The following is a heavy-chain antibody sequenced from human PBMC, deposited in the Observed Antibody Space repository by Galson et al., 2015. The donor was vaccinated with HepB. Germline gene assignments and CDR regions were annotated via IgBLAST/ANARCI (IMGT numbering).Heavy chain of an antibody. Sequence: SLRLSCAASGFTFSSYSMNWVRQAPGKGLEWVSSISSSSSYIYYADPVKGRFTISRDNAKNSLYLQMNSLRAEDTAVYYCARGSDTAMAHYYYYGMDVWGQGTTVTVSS. J-gene: IGHJ6*02. D-gene: IGHD5-18*01. CDR3: ARGSDTAMAHYYYYGMDV. V-gene: IGHV3-21*01. CDR1: GFTFSSYS. CDR2: ISSSSSYI.